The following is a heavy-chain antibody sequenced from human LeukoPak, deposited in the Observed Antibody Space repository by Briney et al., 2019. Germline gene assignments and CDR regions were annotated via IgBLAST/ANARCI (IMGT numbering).Heavy chain of an antibody. J-gene: IGHJ6*03. Sequence: ASVKVSCKASGYTFTGYYMHWVRQAPGQGLEWMGRINPNSGGTNYARKFQGRVTMTRDTSISTAYMELSRLRSDDTAVYYCARGSTPRGYYYYMDVWGKGTTVTVSS. CDR2: INPNSGGT. CDR1: GYTFTGYY. CDR3: ARGSTPRGYYYYMDV. V-gene: IGHV1-2*06.